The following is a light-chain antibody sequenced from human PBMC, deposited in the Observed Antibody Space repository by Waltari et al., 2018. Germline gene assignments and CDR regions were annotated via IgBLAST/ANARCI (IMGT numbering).Light chain of an antibody. J-gene: IGLJ2*01. Sequence: QSALTQPRSVSGSPGQSVTIPCTVTSSDMRGYNYVSWYQQRPVKTPTLMIYAFYQRPSGVPDRFSGSKSGNTASLTISGLQAEDEADYYCCSYAGSNNLGVFGGGTKLTVL. CDR3: CSYAGSNNLGV. CDR1: SSDMRGYNY. V-gene: IGLV2-11*01. CDR2: AFY.